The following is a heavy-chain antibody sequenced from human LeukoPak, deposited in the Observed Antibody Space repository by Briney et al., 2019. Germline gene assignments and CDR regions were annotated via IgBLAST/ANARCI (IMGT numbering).Heavy chain of an antibody. V-gene: IGHV3-23*01. CDR3: AKAFKFGVIIAPTYYYCYMDV. CDR2: ISGSGGST. Sequence: GGSLRLSCAASGFTFSSYAMSWVRQAPGKGLEWVSAISGSGGSTYYADSVKGRFTISRDNSKNTLYLQMNSLRAEDTAVYYCAKAFKFGVIIAPTYYYCYMDVWGKGTTVTVSS. J-gene: IGHJ6*03. CDR1: GFTFSSYA. D-gene: IGHD3-3*01.